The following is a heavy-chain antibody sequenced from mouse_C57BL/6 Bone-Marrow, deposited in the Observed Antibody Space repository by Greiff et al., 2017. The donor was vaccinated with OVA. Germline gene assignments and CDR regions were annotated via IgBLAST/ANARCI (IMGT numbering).Heavy chain of an antibody. J-gene: IGHJ2*01. CDR2: IHPNSGST. V-gene: IGHV1-64*01. CDR3: ARRGAHATLDY. Sequence: QVQLQQPGAELVKPGASVKLSCKASGYNFTSYWMHWVKQRPGLGLEWIGMIHPNSGSTNYNEKFKSKATLTVDKSSSTAYMQLSSLTSEDSAVYYCARRGAHATLDYWGQGTTLTVSS. D-gene: IGHD3-2*02. CDR1: GYNFTSYW.